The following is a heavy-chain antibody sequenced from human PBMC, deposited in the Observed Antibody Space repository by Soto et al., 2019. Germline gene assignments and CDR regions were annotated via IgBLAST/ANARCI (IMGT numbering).Heavy chain of an antibody. CDR3: VRFGGAAAGPGDY. D-gene: IGHD6-13*01. V-gene: IGHV3-48*03. CDR2: ISSSGTTI. CDR1: GLTFRTYL. Sequence: PGGSLRLSCRTSGLTFRTYLMSWVRQAPGKGLEWVSYISSSGTTIYYTDSVKGRFTISRDNAKKSLYLQMNSLRAEDTAVYYCVRFGGAAAGPGDYWGQGTLVTVSS. J-gene: IGHJ4*02.